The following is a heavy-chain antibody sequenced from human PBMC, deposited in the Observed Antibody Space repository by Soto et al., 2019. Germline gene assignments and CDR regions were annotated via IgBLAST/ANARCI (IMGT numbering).Heavy chain of an antibody. V-gene: IGHV1-18*01. Sequence: QGQLVQSGAEVKKPGASVKVSCKASGYTFSRYGISWVRQAPGQGLQWMGWISGYNGDTNYAQNFQGRVTMTIDTSTTTAYMERRILTSDDTAVYYCAKNGQPPYYYYGLDVWGQGTTVTVSS. CDR3: AKNGQPPYYYYGLDV. CDR2: ISGYNGDT. D-gene: IGHD2-8*01. CDR1: GYTFSRYG. J-gene: IGHJ6*02.